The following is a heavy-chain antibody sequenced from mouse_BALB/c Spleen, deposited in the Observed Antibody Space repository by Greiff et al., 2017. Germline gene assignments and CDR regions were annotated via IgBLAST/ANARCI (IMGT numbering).Heavy chain of an antibody. CDR3: TKISQITTVPAMDY. V-gene: IGHV6-6*02. CDR2: IRLKSNNYAT. J-gene: IGHJ4*01. Sequence: DVMLVESGGGLVQPGGSMKLSCVASGFTFSNYWMNWVRQSPEKGLEWVAEIRLKSNNYATHYAESVKGRFTISRDDSKSSVYLQMNNLRAEDTGIYYCTKISQITTVPAMDYWGQGTSVTVSS. CDR1: GFTFSNYW. D-gene: IGHD1-1*01.